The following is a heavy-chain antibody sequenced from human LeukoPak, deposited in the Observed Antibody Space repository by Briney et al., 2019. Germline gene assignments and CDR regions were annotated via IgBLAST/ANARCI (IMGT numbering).Heavy chain of an antibody. J-gene: IGHJ4*02. CDR3: AKEMVRGVPIDY. V-gene: IGHV3-30*18. D-gene: IGHD3-10*01. CDR1: GFTFSSYG. Sequence: GRSLRLSCAASGFTFSSYGMHWVRQAPGKGLEWVAVISYDGSNKYYADSVKGRFTISRDNSKNTLYLQMNSLRAEDTAVYYCAKEMVRGVPIDYWGQGTLVTVSS. CDR2: ISYDGSNK.